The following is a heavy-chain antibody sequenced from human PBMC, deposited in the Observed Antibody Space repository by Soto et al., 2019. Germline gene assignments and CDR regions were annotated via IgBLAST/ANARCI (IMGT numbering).Heavy chain of an antibody. V-gene: IGHV2-5*01. Sequence: TSGVGVGWIRQPPGKALEWLALIYWNDDKRYSPSLKSRLTITKDTSKNQVVLTMTNMDPVDTATYYCAHSHTASAPNWFDPWGQGTLVTVSS. CDR3: AHSHTASAPNWFDP. J-gene: IGHJ5*02. CDR1: TSGVG. CDR2: IYWNDDK.